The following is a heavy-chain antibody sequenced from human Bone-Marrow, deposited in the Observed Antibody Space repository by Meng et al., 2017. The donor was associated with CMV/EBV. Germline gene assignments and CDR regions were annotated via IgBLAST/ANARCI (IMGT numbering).Heavy chain of an antibody. CDR2: INPNSGGT. V-gene: IGHV1-2*02. CDR1: GYTFTGYY. J-gene: IGHJ5*02. CDR3: ARGGEGPPRAYNWFDP. Sequence: ASVKVSCKASGYTFTGYYMHWVRQAPGQGLEWMGWINPNSGGTNYAQKFQGRVTITADKSTSTAYMELSSLRSEDTAVYYCARGGEGPPRAYNWFDPWGQGTLVTVSS. D-gene: IGHD7-27*01.